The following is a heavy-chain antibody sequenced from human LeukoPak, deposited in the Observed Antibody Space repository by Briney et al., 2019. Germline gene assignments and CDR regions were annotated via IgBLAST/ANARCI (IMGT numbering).Heavy chain of an antibody. D-gene: IGHD3-3*01. V-gene: IGHV1-18*01. CDR3: ASTVTLRFLEWSPPIYYYMDV. CDR2: ISAYNGNT. J-gene: IGHJ6*03. CDR1: GGTFSSYA. Sequence: ASVNVSCKASGGTFSSYAISWVRQAPGQGLEWMGRISAYNGNTNYAQKLRGRVTMTTDTSTSTAYMELRSLRSDDTAVYYCASTVTLRFLEWSPPIYYYMDVWGKGTTVTVSS.